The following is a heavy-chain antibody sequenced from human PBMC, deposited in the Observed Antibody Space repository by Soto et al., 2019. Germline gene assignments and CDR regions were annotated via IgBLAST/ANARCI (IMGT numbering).Heavy chain of an antibody. CDR3: ARGPHPYFHDY. J-gene: IGHJ4*02. CDR1: GYTFTSYN. Sequence: QVQLVQSGAEVKKPGASVKVSCKASGYTFTSYNINWVRQATGQGLEWMGWMNPNNGNTGYAQNFQGRVTMTRDTSISTAYMDLSSLRSEDTAVYSCARGPHPYFHDYGGQGTLVTVSS. D-gene: IGHD2-8*01. CDR2: MNPNNGNT. V-gene: IGHV1-8*01.